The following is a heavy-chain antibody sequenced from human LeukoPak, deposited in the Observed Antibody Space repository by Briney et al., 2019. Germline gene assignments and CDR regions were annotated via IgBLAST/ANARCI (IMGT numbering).Heavy chain of an antibody. D-gene: IGHD1-26*01. CDR2: INSKTDGGTT. CDR1: GFTFSNAW. V-gene: IGHV3-15*01. J-gene: IGHJ1*01. Sequence: KPGGTLRLSCAASGFTFSNAWMSWVRQAPGKGLEWVGGINSKTDGGTTDYAAPVKGRFYISRDARKNTLYLQMNSLKPEDIAVYDCTTEGWVLRFESNVQHWGQGTLVTVS. CDR3: TTEGWVLRFESNVQH.